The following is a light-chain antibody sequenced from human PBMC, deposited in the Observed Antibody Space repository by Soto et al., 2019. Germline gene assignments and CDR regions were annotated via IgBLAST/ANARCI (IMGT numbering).Light chain of an antibody. CDR3: QQSYSTPL. CDR2: AAS. J-gene: IGKJ1*01. V-gene: IGKV1-39*01. Sequence: DIQITQSPSSLSASVGDRVTITCRASQSISSYLNWYQQKSGEAPKLLIYAASSLQSGVPSRFSGSGSETEFTLTISSLQPEDFATYYCQQSYSTPLFGQGTKVDI. CDR1: QSISSY.